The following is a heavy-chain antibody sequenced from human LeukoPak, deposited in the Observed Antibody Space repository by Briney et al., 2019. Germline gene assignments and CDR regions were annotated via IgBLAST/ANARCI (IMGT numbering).Heavy chain of an antibody. D-gene: IGHD5-12*01. J-gene: IGHJ4*02. CDR1: GFTFSSYG. CDR3: AKTLQDPGYGVFDY. CDR2: ISYDGSNK. Sequence: GGSLRLSCAASGFTFSSYGMHWVRQAPGKGLEWVAVISYDGSNKCYADSVKGRFTISRDNSKNTLYLQMNSLRAEDTAVYYCAKTLQDPGYGVFDYWGQGTLVTVSS. V-gene: IGHV3-30*18.